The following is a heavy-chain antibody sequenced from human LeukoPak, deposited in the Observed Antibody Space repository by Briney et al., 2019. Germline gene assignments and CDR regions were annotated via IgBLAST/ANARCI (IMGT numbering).Heavy chain of an antibody. CDR3: ARDYYGSGSYYKGWFDP. D-gene: IGHD3-10*01. CDR1: GGSISSSSYY. J-gene: IGHJ5*02. V-gene: IGHV4-39*07. CDR2: IYYSGST. Sequence: KPSETLSLTCTVSGGSISSSSYYWGWIRQPPGKGLEWIGSIYYSGSTYYNPSLKSRVTISVDRSKNQFSLKLSSVTAADTAVYYCARDYYGSGSYYKGWFDPWGQGTLVTVSS.